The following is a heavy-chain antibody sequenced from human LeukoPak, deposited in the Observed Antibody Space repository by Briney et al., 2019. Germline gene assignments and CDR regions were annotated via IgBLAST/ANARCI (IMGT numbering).Heavy chain of an antibody. CDR1: GGSIISSSYY. V-gene: IGHV4-39*07. CDR2: IYYSGST. D-gene: IGHD3-3*01. J-gene: IGHJ5*02. CDR3: ARGPPVYYDFWSGYYPDHKTTPGPVPSWFDP. Sequence: SETLSLTCTVTGGSIISSSYYWGWIRQPPGKGLEWIGSIYYSGSTYYNPSLKSRVTISVDTSKNQFSLKLSSVTAADTAVYYCARGPPVYYDFWSGYYPDHKTTPGPVPSWFDPWGQGTLVTVSS.